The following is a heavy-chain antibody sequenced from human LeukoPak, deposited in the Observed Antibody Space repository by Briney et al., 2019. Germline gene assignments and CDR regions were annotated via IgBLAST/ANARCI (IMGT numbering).Heavy chain of an antibody. CDR2: INPNSGGT. CDR1: GYTFTGYY. CDR3: ATGFTICSGGSCYNSGIDP. V-gene: IGHV1-2*02. J-gene: IGHJ5*02. Sequence: GASVKVSCKASGYTFTGYYMHWVRQAPGQGLEWMGWINPNSGGTNYAQKFQGRVTMTEDTSTDTAYMELSSLRSEDTAVYYCATGFTICSGGSCYNSGIDPWGQGTLVTVSS. D-gene: IGHD2-15*01.